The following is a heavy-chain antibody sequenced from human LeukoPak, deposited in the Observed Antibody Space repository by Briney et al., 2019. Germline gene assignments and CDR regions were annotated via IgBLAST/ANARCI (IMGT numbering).Heavy chain of an antibody. CDR1: GGSLSSYY. CDR3: ARDRRYCSGGSCYYYYGMDV. Sequence: SETLSLTCTVSGGSLSSYYWSWLRQPPGKGLEWIGYIYYSGSTNYNPSLKSRVTISVDTSKNQFSLKRSSVTAADTAVYYCARDRRYCSGGSCYYYYGMDVWGKGTPVTVSS. J-gene: IGHJ6*04. V-gene: IGHV4-59*01. CDR2: IYYSGST. D-gene: IGHD2-15*01.